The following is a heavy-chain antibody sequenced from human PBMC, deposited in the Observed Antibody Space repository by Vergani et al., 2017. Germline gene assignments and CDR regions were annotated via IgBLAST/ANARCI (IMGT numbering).Heavy chain of an antibody. Sequence: QVQLVESGGGLVKPGGSLRLSCAASGFTFSDYYMSWIRQAPGKGLAWVSYISSSGSTIYYADSVKGRFTISRDNAKNSLYLQMNSLRAEDTAVYYCARDREFFMITFGGAGYFDLWGRGTLVTVSS. V-gene: IGHV3-11*01. CDR3: ARDREFFMITFGGAGYFDL. D-gene: IGHD3-16*01. CDR2: ISSSGSTI. J-gene: IGHJ2*01. CDR1: GFTFSDYY.